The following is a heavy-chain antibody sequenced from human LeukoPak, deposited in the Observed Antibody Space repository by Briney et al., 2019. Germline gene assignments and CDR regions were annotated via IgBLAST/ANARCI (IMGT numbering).Heavy chain of an antibody. V-gene: IGHV3-7*03. CDR2: IKQDGSEK. J-gene: IGHJ4*02. D-gene: IGHD4-17*01. CDR3: ARGKGRGYNGDYHFDY. CDR1: GFTFSSYW. Sequence: GGSLRLSCAASGFTFSSYWMSWVRQAPGKGLEWVANIKQDGSEKYYVDSVKGRFTISRDNAKNSLYLQMNSLRAEDTAVYYCARGKGRGYNGDYHFDYWGQGTLVTVSS.